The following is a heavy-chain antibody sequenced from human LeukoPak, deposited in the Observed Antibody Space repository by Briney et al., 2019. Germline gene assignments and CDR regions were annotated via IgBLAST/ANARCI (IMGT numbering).Heavy chain of an antibody. CDR1: GFTFSSYS. Sequence: GGSLRLSCAASGFTFSSYSMNWVRQAPGKGLEWVSSISSSSSYIYYADSVKGRFTISRDNAKNSLYLQMNSLRAEDTAVYYCARGQQLVTYYYYYYYMDVWGKGTTVTVS. D-gene: IGHD6-13*01. V-gene: IGHV3-21*01. CDR2: ISSSSSYI. J-gene: IGHJ6*03. CDR3: ARGQQLVTYYYYYYYMDV.